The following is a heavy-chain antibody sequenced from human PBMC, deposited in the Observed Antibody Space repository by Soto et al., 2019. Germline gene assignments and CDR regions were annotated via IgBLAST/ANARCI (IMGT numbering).Heavy chain of an antibody. J-gene: IGHJ4*02. D-gene: IGHD3-10*01. V-gene: IGHV4-59*08. CDR1: GGSISSYY. CDR2: IYHSGST. Sequence: QVQLQESGPGLVKPSETLSLTCTSSGGSISSYYWSWIRQPPGTGLEWIGYIYHSGSTNYNPSLKSRVTLSVDTSKNQFSLKLSSVTAADTAVYYCARRYGGAVDYWGQGTLVTVSS. CDR3: ARRYGGAVDY.